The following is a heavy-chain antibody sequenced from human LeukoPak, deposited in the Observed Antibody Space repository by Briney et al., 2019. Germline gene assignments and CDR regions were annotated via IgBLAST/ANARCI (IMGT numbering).Heavy chain of an antibody. V-gene: IGHV3-43D*04. J-gene: IGHJ6*04. D-gene: IGHD1-1*01. CDR1: GCTFGNYD. CDR3: AKEDWTDCYYYGMDV. Sequence: GGSLRLSCAASGCTFGNYDTHWVRKAQGTGLEWVSIISWDGGSTYYADSVKGRFNICRDNSKNSLYLQMNSLRAEDTALYYCAKEDWTDCYYYGMDVWGKGTTVTVSS. CDR2: ISWDGGST.